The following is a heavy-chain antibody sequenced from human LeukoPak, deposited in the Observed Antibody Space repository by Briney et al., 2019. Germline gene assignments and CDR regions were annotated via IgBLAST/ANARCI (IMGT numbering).Heavy chain of an antibody. CDR2: INLSDGST. Sequence: GASVKVSCKASGNTFTGNHMHWVRQAPGQGLEWMGIINLSDGSTNYAQKFQDRVTMTRDTPTSTVYVELSSLRSDDAALYYCARGDKYSFGPGDWGQGTLVTVSS. V-gene: IGHV1-46*01. CDR3: ARGDKYSFGPGD. CDR1: GNTFTGNH. D-gene: IGHD3-3*01. J-gene: IGHJ4*02.